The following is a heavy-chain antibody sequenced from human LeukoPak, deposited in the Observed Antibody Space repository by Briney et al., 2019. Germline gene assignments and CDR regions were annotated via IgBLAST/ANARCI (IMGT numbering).Heavy chain of an antibody. V-gene: IGHV3-23*01. CDR2: ISGSGGST. CDR3: ARLSEMLRGPEAIYYFEH. D-gene: IGHD3-10*01. CDR1: GFTFSSYA. J-gene: IGHJ4*02. Sequence: GGSLRLSCAASGFTFSSYAMSWVRQAPGKGLEWVSAISGSGGSTYYADSVKGRFTISRDNAKNSVYLQMNSLRAEDTAVYYCARLSEMLRGPEAIYYFEHWGQGTLVTVSS.